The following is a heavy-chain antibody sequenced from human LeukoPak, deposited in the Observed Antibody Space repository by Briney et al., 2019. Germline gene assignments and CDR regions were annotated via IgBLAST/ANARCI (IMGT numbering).Heavy chain of an antibody. CDR1: GGSISAHY. CDR3: ARGHYDLAP. D-gene: IGHD4-17*01. J-gene: IGHJ5*02. Sequence: SETLPLTCTVSGGSISAHYWGWIRQPPRKELQWIGYIDSSGSTEYDPSLESRVTISLDTSKNQVSLNLNSVTAADTAIYFCARGHYDLAPWGQGILVTVSS. V-gene: IGHV4-59*11. CDR2: IDSSGST.